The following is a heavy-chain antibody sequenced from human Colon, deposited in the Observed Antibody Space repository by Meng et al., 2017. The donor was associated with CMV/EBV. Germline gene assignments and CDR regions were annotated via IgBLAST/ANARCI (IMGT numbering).Heavy chain of an antibody. CDR1: GFPFSCCG. J-gene: IGHJ4*02. CDR2: ISGGGDVT. V-gene: IGHV3-23*01. CDR3: VKQTIYRGSYYGLEDY. D-gene: IGHD3/OR15-3a*01. Sequence: EVHLLESGGGLVQPGGSLRRSCVGCGFPFSCCGISWVRQAPGKGLYWVSVISGGGDVTYYGDSVKGRFTISRDNSKNTLYLQMNNLRAEDTAVYYCVKQTIYRGSYYGLEDYWGQGTLVTVSS.